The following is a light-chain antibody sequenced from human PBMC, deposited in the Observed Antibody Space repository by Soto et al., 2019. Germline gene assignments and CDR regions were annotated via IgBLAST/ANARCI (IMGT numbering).Light chain of an antibody. CDR2: TAS. CDR3: QQYFSYPLT. CDR1: QGISSH. V-gene: IGKV1-8*01. J-gene: IGKJ4*01. Sequence: AIRMTQSPSSFSASTGDRVTITCRASQGISSHLAWYQVKPGKAPRLLIYTASYLESGVPSDFTLTISSLQSEDFAVYYCQQYFSYPLTFGGGTKVEIK.